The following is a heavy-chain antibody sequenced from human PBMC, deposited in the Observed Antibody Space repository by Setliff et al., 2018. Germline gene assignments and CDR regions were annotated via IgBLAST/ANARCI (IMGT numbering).Heavy chain of an antibody. V-gene: IGHV3-48*02. Sequence: WGSLRLSCVVSGFSFSNYGMTWVRQAPGKGLEWISYISTSSGTRYYADSVKGRFTISRDNANQSLYLQMNSLRDEDTAVYYCARLALTGYDSSGYYYALEYYYYMDVWGKGTTVTVSS. J-gene: IGHJ6*03. D-gene: IGHD3-22*01. CDR2: ISTSSGTR. CDR3: ARLALTGYDSSGYYYALEYYYYMDV. CDR1: GFSFSNYG.